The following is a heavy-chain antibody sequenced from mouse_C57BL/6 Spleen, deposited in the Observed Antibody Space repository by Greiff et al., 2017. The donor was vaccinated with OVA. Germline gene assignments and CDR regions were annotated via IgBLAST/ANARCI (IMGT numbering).Heavy chain of an antibody. V-gene: IGHV5-15*01. CDR1: GFTFSDYG. D-gene: IGHD1-1*01. CDR3: ARHDYYGSSYEGYYAMDY. CDR2: ISNLAYSI. Sequence: EVQLVESGGGLVQPGGSLKLSCAASGFTFSDYGMAWVRQAPRKGPEWVAFISNLAYSIYYADTVTGRFTISRENAKNTLYLEMSSLRSEDTAMYYCARHDYYGSSYEGYYAMDYWGQGTSVTVSS. J-gene: IGHJ4*01.